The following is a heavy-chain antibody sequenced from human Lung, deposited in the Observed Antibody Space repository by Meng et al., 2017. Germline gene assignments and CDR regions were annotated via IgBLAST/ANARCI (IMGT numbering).Heavy chain of an antibody. J-gene: IGHJ4*02. V-gene: IGHV3-33*01. CDR3: ARGGWYSSSSRVDY. Sequence: VQLWGCGGGVVQPGGSLRLSVAASGFTFSSYGMHWVRQAPGKGLEWVAVIWYDGSNKYYADSVKGRFTISRDNSKNTLYLQMNSLRAEDTAVYYCARGGWYSSSSRVDYWGQGTLVTVSS. CDR2: IWYDGSNK. D-gene: IGHD6-13*01. CDR1: GFTFSSYG.